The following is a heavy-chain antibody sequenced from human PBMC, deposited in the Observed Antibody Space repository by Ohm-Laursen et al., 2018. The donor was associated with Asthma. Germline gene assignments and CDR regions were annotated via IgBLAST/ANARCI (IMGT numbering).Heavy chain of an antibody. CDR2: IYHSVST. J-gene: IGHJ4*02. CDR1: GGSIGSDDYY. D-gene: IGHD3-9*01. V-gene: IGHV4-30-4*01. Sequence: SQTLSLTCTVSGGSIGSDDYYWSWIRQPPGKGLEWIGYIYHSVSTYYSPSLKSRVTISGDTSKNQFSLKLSSVTAADTAVYYCVREDFDWPPGYCDYWGQGTLVTVSS. CDR3: VREDFDWPPGYCDY.